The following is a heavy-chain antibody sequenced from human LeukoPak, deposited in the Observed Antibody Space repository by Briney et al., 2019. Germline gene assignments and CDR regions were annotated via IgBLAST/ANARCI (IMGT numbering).Heavy chain of an antibody. V-gene: IGHV1-69*13. CDR3: ARTVVANYNYNYYMDV. J-gene: IGHJ6*03. D-gene: IGHD2-21*01. CDR1: GGTFSSYA. Sequence: SVKVSCKASGGTFSSYAISWVRQAPGQGLEWMGGIIPIFGTANYAQKFQGRVTITADESTSTAYMELSSLRSEDTAVYYCARTVVANYNYNYYMDVWGKGTTVTVSS. CDR2: IIPIFGTA.